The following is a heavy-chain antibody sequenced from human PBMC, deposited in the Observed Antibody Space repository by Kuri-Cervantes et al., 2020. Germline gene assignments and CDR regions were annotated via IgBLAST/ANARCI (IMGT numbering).Heavy chain of an antibody. Sequence: SVKVSCKASGGTFSSYAISWVRQAPGQGLKWMGGIIPIFGTANYAQKFQGRVTITADESTSTAYMELSSLRSEDTAVYYCARDLRYYYDSSPKRGYGMDVWGQGTTVTVSS. J-gene: IGHJ6*02. CDR2: IIPIFGTA. CDR3: ARDLRYYYDSSPKRGYGMDV. CDR1: GGTFSSYA. V-gene: IGHV1-69*13. D-gene: IGHD3-22*01.